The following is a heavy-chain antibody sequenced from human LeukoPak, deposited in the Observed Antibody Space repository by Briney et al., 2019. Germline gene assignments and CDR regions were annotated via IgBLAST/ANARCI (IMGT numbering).Heavy chain of an antibody. V-gene: IGHV4-31*03. CDR2: IYYSGST. Sequence: SETLSLTCSVSGAYISSGGYYWSWIRQHPGKGLEWIGYIYYSGSTNYSPSLKSRLTISVDTSKNQFSLKLSSVTAADTAVYYCAREITAGSNWFDPWGQGTLVTVSS. CDR1: GAYISSGGYY. CDR3: AREITAGSNWFDP. D-gene: IGHD1-20*01. J-gene: IGHJ5*02.